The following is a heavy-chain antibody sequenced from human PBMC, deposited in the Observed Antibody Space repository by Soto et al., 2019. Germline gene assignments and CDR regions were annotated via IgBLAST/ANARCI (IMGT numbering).Heavy chain of an antibody. CDR2: ISYDGSNK. Sequence: GGSLRLSCAASGFTFSSYAMHWVRQAPGKGLEWVAVISYDGSNKYYADPVKGRFTISRDNSKNTLYLQMNSLRAEDTAVYYCAREIAAAGTGGFDYWGQGTLVTVSS. D-gene: IGHD6-13*01. V-gene: IGHV3-30-3*01. CDR1: GFTFSSYA. CDR3: AREIAAAGTGGFDY. J-gene: IGHJ4*02.